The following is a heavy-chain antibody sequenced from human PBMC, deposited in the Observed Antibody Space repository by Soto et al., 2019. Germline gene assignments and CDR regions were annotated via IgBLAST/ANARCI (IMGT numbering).Heavy chain of an antibody. D-gene: IGHD4-4*01. CDR1: RLTFSSYA. CDR3: AKGKATTVFGVNTLFGY. CDR2: ISGNGNSA. V-gene: IGHV3-23*01. Sequence: RRLSCAASRLTFSSYAMTWVRQAPGKGLEWVSTISGNGNSAYYPDTVKGRFTISRDNSRNILHLQMNSLRAEDMALYYSAKGKATTVFGVNTLFGYWGQEPLVTVSS. J-gene: IGHJ4*02.